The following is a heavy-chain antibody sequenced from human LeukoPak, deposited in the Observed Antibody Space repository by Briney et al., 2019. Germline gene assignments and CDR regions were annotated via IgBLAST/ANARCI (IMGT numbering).Heavy chain of an antibody. D-gene: IGHD3-16*02. Sequence: PGGSLRLSCAASGFTVSSNYMSWVRQTPGKGLEWVSVIYSGGSTYYADSVKGRFTISRDNSKNTLYLQMNSLRAEDTAVYYCARNRLGELSLAYWGQGTLVTVSS. V-gene: IGHV3-66*01. CDR3: ARNRLGELSLAY. CDR1: GFTVSSNY. CDR2: IYSGGST. J-gene: IGHJ4*02.